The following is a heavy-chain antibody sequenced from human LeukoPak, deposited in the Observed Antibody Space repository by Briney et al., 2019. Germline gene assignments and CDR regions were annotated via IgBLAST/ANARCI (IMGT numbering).Heavy chain of an antibody. CDR1: GGSISSYY. J-gene: IGHJ6*03. D-gene: IGHD3-22*01. CDR3: ARNYDSSGYYYLGYYYYYMDV. CDR2: IYYSGST. V-gene: IGHV4-59*01. Sequence: PSETLSLTCTVSGGSISSYYWSWIRQPPGKGLEWIGYIYYSGSTNYNPSLKSRVTISVDTSKNQFSLKLSSVTAADTAVYYCARNYDSSGYYYLGYYYYYMDVWGKGTTVTVSS.